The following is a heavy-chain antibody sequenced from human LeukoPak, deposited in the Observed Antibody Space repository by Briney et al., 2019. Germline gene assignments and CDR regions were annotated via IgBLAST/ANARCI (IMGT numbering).Heavy chain of an antibody. CDR3: AKSDKGEDFWSGYYSARYFDY. V-gene: IGHV3-23*01. CDR2: ISGSGGST. Sequence: GGSLRLSCAASGFTFSSCAMSWVRQAPGKGLEWVSTISGSGGSTYYADSVKGRFTIARDNSKNTLYLQMNSLRAEDTAVYYCAKSDKGEDFWSGYYSARYFDYWGQGTLVTVSS. CDR1: GFTFSSCA. J-gene: IGHJ4*02. D-gene: IGHD3-3*01.